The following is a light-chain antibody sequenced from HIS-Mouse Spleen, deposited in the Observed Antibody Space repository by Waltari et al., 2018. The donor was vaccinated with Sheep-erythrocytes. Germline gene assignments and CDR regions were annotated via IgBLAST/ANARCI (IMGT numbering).Light chain of an antibody. J-gene: IGLJ2*01. Sequence: QSVLTQPPSASGTPGQRVTISCSGSSSNIGSNTVNWYQQLPGTAPKLLIYSNNPRPSGVPDRFSGYKSGTSASLAISGLQSEDEADYYCAAWDDSLNGVVFGGGTKLTVL. CDR3: AAWDDSLNGVV. V-gene: IGLV1-44*01. CDR1: SSNIGSNT. CDR2: SNN.